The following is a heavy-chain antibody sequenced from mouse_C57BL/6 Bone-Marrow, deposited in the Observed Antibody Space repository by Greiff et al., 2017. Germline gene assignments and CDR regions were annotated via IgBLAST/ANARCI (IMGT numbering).Heavy chain of an antibody. CDR1: GYTFTSYW. D-gene: IGHD2-4*01. J-gene: IGHJ3*01. CDR3: ARFGDYVPFAY. CDR2: IHPNSGST. Sequence: VQLPPPRAELVKPGASVKLSCKASGYTFTSYWMHWVKQRPGQGLEWIGMIHPNSGSTNYNEKFKSKATLTVDKSSSTAYMQLSSLTSEDSAVYYCARFGDYVPFAYWGQGTLVTVSA. V-gene: IGHV1-64*01.